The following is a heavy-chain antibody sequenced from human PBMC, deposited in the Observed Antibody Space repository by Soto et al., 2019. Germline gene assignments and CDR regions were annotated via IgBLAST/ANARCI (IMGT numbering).Heavy chain of an antibody. Sequence: EVQLVESGGGLVQPGGSLRLSCAASGVTVSNNYMSWVRQAPGKGLEWVSVIYSGGNTKYADSVKGRFSTSRDSSQNTLYLHMNSLRADDTAVYYCARNMPVTTLGYWGQGTLVTVSS. CDR2: IYSGGNT. D-gene: IGHD4-17*01. V-gene: IGHV3-66*01. CDR1: GVTVSNNY. CDR3: ARNMPVTTLGY. J-gene: IGHJ4*02.